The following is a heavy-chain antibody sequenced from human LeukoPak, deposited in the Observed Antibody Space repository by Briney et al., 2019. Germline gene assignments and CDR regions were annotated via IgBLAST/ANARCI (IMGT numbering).Heavy chain of an antibody. CDR2: IKKDGSEK. Sequence: GGSLRLSCAASGFTFSSYWMSWVRQAPGKGLEWVANIKKDGSEKYYVDSVKGRFTISRDNAKNSLYLQLNSLRAEDTAVYYCARWGFPIYYYYMDVWGKGTTVTVSS. D-gene: IGHD3-16*01. J-gene: IGHJ6*03. CDR3: ARWGFPIYYYYMDV. V-gene: IGHV3-7*01. CDR1: GFTFSSYW.